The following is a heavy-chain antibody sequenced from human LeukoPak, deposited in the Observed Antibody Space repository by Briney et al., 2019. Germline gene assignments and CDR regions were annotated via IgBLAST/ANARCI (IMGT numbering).Heavy chain of an antibody. CDR3: ARRHCTGISCYVDP. CDR1: GGSISSSSCY. V-gene: IGHV4-39*01. J-gene: IGHJ5*02. Sequence: SETLSLTCTVSGGSISSSSCYWGWIRQPPGKGLEWIGSIYYSGSTYYNPSLKSRVTISVDTSKNQFSLKLSSVTAADTAVYYCARRHCTGISCYVDPWGQGTLVTVSS. D-gene: IGHD2-2*01. CDR2: IYYSGST.